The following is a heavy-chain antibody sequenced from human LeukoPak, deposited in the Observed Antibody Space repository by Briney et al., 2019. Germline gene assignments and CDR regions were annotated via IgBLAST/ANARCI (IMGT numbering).Heavy chain of an antibody. D-gene: IGHD2-15*01. Sequence: GASVKVSCKASGYTFTGYYMHWVRQAPGQGLEWMGWINPNSGGTNYAQKFQGRVTMTRDTSISTAYMELSRLRSDDTAVYYCARDSRPHYCSGGSCYSELAINYWGQGTLVTVSS. V-gene: IGHV1-2*02. J-gene: IGHJ4*02. CDR2: INPNSGGT. CDR1: GYTFTGYY. CDR3: ARDSRPHYCSGGSCYSELAINY.